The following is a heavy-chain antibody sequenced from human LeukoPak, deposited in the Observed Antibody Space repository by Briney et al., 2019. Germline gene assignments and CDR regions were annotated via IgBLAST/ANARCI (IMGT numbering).Heavy chain of an antibody. Sequence: PGGSLRLSCAASGFTFSSYAMSWVRQAPGKGLEWVSAISGSGGSTYYADSVKGRFTISRDNSKNTLYLQMNSLRAEDTAVYYCATDAPSMIVVVITTDAFDIWGQGTMVTVSS. V-gene: IGHV3-23*01. CDR3: ATDAPSMIVVVITTDAFDI. J-gene: IGHJ3*02. CDR2: ISGSGGST. D-gene: IGHD3-22*01. CDR1: GFTFSSYA.